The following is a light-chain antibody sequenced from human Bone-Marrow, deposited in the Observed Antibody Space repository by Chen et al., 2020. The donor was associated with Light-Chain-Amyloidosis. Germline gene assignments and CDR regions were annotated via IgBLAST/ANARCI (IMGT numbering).Light chain of an antibody. J-gene: IGLJ3*02. CDR3: QSYQGSSQGV. V-gene: IGLV6-57*01. Sequence: NFMLTQPHSVSESPGKTVIISCTRSSGSIATNDVQWYQQRPGSSPTTVIYEDDQRPSGVPDRFSGSIDRSSNSASLTISGLKTEDEADYYCQSYQGSSQGVFGGGTKLNVL. CDR1: SGSIATND. CDR2: EDD.